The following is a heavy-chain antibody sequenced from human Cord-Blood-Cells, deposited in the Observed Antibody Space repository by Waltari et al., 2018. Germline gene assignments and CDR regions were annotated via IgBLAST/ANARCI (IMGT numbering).Heavy chain of an antibody. CDR2: IYYSGST. V-gene: IGHV4-39*01. Sequence: QLQLQESGPGLVKPSETLSLTCTVSGGSISSSSYYWAWIRQPPGKGLEWIGSIYYSGSTYYNPSLKSRVTISVDTSKNQFSLKLSSVTAADTAVYYCARPRGSYYAFDIWGQGTMVTVSS. J-gene: IGHJ3*02. CDR1: GGSISSSSYY. D-gene: IGHD1-26*01. CDR3: ARPRGSYYAFDI.